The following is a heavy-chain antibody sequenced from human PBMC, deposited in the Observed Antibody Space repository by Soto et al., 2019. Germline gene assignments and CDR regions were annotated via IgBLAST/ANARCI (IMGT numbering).Heavy chain of an antibody. J-gene: IGHJ6*03. CDR3: ARGEYSNYYYYYMDV. CDR2: INHSGST. V-gene: IGHV4-34*01. CDR1: GGSFSGYY. D-gene: IGHD4-4*01. Sequence: QVQRQQWGAGLLKPSETLSLTCAVYGGSFSGYYWSWIRQPPGKGLEWIGEINHSGSTNYNPSLKSRVTISVDTSKNQFSLKLSSVTAADTAVYYCARGEYSNYYYYYMDVWGKGTTVTVSS.